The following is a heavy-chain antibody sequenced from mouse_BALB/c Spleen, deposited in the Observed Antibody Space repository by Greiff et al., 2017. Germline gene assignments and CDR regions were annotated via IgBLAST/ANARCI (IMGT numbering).Heavy chain of an antibody. CDR1: GYTFTDYA. CDR3: ARTYGNYLYYFDY. D-gene: IGHD2-10*02. CDR2: ISTYYGDA. J-gene: IGHJ2*01. V-gene: IGHV1S137*01. Sequence: QVQLQQSGAELVRPGVSVKISCKGSGYTFTDYAMHWVKQSHAKSLEWIGVISTYYGDASYNQKFKGKATMTVDKSSSTAYMELARLTSEDSAIYYCARTYGNYLYYFDYWGQGTTLTVSS.